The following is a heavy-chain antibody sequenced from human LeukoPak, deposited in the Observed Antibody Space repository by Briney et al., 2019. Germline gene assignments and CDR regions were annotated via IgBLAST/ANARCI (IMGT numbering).Heavy chain of an antibody. V-gene: IGHV1-46*01. J-gene: IGHJ4*02. Sequence: ASVKVSCKASGYTFTSYYMHWVRQAPGQGLEWMGIINPSGGSTSYAQKFQGRVTMTRDTSTSTVYMELSSLRSGDTAVYYCAREYYYDSSGYCFDYWGQGTLVTVSS. D-gene: IGHD3-22*01. CDR2: INPSGGST. CDR3: AREYYYDSSGYCFDY. CDR1: GYTFTSYY.